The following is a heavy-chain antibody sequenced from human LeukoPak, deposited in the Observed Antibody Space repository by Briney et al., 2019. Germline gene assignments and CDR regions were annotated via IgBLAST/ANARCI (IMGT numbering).Heavy chain of an antibody. J-gene: IGHJ4*02. CDR1: GFTFNDYY. V-gene: IGHV3-11*04. D-gene: IGHD2-2*01. CDR2: IISSGSTI. Sequence: GGSLTLSCSASGFTFNDYYMSWIRPAPGKGLEWVSYIISSGSTIYYADSGKGRFTISRDNPKNSLYLHINSLRATSNSLYYCGRGRNIVGVPAARHACWGEG. CDR3: GRGRNIVGVPAARHAC.